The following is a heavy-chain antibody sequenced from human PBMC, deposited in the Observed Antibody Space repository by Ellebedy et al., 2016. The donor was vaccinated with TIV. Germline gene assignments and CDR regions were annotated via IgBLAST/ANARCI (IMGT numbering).Heavy chain of an antibody. CDR3: ARRGSYGDYAVQVNSWFDT. D-gene: IGHD4-17*01. J-gene: IGHJ5*02. CDR2: IYQDGSDQ. Sequence: PGGSLRLSCAASGFSFRNYWMSWVRQAPGKGLGWVANIYQDGSDQYYADSVKGRFTISRDNANKSLFLQMNSLRVDDTAVYYCARRGSYGDYAVQVNSWFDTWGQGTLVSVSS. V-gene: IGHV3-7*01. CDR1: GFSFRNYW.